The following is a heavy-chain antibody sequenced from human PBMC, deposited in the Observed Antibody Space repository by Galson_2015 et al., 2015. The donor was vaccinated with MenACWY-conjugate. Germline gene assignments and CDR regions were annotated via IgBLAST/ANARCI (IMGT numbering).Heavy chain of an antibody. CDR3: ASAGDCSSGSCHLFRH. J-gene: IGHJ4*02. V-gene: IGHV1-3*01. D-gene: IGHD2-8*01. CDR1: GYTFSTYA. Sequence: SVKVSCKASGYTFSTYAMHWVRQAPGQRLEWMGWINPGNGATKYSQRFQGSVTFTWDTSAPTAYMDLSSLRSEDTAIYYCASAGDCSSGSCHLFRHWGQGTLVTVSS. CDR2: INPGNGAT.